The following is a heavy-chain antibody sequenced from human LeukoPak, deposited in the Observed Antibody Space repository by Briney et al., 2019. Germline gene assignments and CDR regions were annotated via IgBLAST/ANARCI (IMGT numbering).Heavy chain of an antibody. D-gene: IGHD4-17*01. Sequence: GASVKVSCKASGYTFTSYGISWVRQAPGQGLEWMGWISAYNGNTNYAQKLQGRVTMTTDTSTSTAYMELRSLRSDDTAVYYCARDPRSPSGLRDAFDIWGQGTMVTVSP. J-gene: IGHJ3*02. CDR2: ISAYNGNT. V-gene: IGHV1-18*01. CDR3: ARDPRSPSGLRDAFDI. CDR1: GYTFTSYG.